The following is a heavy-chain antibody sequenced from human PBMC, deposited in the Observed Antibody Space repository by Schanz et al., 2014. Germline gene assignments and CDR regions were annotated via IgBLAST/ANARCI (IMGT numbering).Heavy chain of an antibody. D-gene: IGHD2-15*01. CDR2: IYHSGST. V-gene: IGHV4-4*02. J-gene: IGHJ4*02. Sequence: QVQLQESGPGLVKPSGTLSLTCAVSGGSISSSNWWSWVRQPPGKGLEWIGEIYHSGSTNYNPSLKSRVTIPEATSKTHSPLMRALWTAADTAVYYCARMGYSPYCSGGSCQFDRWGQGTLVTVSS. CDR3: ARMGYSPYCSGGSCQFDR. CDR1: GGSISSSNW.